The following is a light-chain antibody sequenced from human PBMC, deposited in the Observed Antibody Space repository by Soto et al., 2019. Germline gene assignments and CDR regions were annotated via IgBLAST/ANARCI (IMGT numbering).Light chain of an antibody. J-gene: IGLJ1*01. CDR3: SSYTSSSTYV. Sequence: QPVLTQPASVSGSPGQSITISCTGTSSDVGGYNYVSWYQQHPGTAPKLMIYDVSNRPSGVSNRFSGSKSGNTASLTISGLQAEDEADYYCSSYTSSSTYVFGTGTKLTVL. V-gene: IGLV2-14*01. CDR2: DVS. CDR1: SSDVGGYNY.